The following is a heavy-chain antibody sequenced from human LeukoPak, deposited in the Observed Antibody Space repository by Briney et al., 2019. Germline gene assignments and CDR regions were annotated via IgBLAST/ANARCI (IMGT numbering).Heavy chain of an antibody. Sequence: AGGSLRLSCAASGFTFIDYDMHWVRQVIGKGLEWVSAIGIRGDTHYSGSVKGRFTISRENAESSLYLQMNSLTAEDTAVYYCARGGIKLCGVKKFDSWGQGTLVTVSS. CDR2: IGIRGDT. D-gene: IGHD2-21*01. CDR3: ARGGIKLCGVKKFDS. V-gene: IGHV3-13*01. J-gene: IGHJ4*02. CDR1: GFTFIDYD.